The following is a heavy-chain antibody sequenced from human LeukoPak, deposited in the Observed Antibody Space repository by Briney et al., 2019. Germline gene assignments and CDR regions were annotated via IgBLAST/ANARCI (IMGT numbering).Heavy chain of an antibody. CDR2: IYYSGST. CDR1: GGSISSYY. V-gene: IGHV4-59*01. CDR3: ARVSGSGSYDPYYYYYMDV. D-gene: IGHD3-10*01. Sequence: SETLSLTCTVSGGSISSYYWSWIRQPPGKGLEWIGYIYYSGSTNYNPSLKSRVTISVDTSKNQFSLKLSSVTAADTAVYYCARVSGSGSYDPYYYYYMDVWGKGTTVTISS. J-gene: IGHJ6*03.